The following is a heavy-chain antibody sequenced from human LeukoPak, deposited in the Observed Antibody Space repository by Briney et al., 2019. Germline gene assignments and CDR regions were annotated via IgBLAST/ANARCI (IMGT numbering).Heavy chain of an antibody. CDR2: ISGSGGST. CDR1: GFTFNYYV. J-gene: IGHJ3*02. Sequence: GGSLRLSCAASGFTFNYYVMSWVRQAPGKGLEYVSIISGSGGSTYYADSVKGRFTISRDNSKNTLYLQMNSLRVEDTAVYYCAKGGLGNAFDIWGQGTMVTVAS. CDR3: AKGGLGNAFDI. V-gene: IGHV3-23*01. D-gene: IGHD3-16*01.